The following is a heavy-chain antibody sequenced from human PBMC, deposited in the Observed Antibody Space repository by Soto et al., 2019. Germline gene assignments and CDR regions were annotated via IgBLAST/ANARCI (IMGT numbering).Heavy chain of an antibody. Sequence: GASVKVSCKASGGTFSSYAISWVRQAPGQGLEWMGGIIPIFGTANYAQKFQGRVTITADESTSTAYMELSSLRSEDTAVYYCARGVAAAGFLRYYFDYWGQGTLVTVS. J-gene: IGHJ4*02. CDR3: ARGVAAAGFLRYYFDY. V-gene: IGHV1-69*13. CDR2: IIPIFGTA. D-gene: IGHD6-13*01. CDR1: GGTFSSYA.